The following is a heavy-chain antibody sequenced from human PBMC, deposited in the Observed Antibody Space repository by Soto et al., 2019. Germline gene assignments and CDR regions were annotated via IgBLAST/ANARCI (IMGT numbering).Heavy chain of an antibody. CDR2: ISSSSSTI. Sequence: EVQLVESGGGLVQPGGSLRLSCAASGFTFSSYSMNWVRQAPGKGLEWVSYISSSSSTIYYADSVKGRFTISRDNAKNSLYLQMNSLRDEDTAVYYCAGNYYDSSGWPFDYWGQGTLVTVSS. V-gene: IGHV3-48*02. D-gene: IGHD3-22*01. CDR1: GFTFSSYS. J-gene: IGHJ4*02. CDR3: AGNYYDSSGWPFDY.